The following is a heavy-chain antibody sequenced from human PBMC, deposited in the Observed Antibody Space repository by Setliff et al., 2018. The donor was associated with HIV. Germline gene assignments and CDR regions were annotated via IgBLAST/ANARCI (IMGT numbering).Heavy chain of an antibody. Sequence: ASETLSLTCTVSGDSVRSSRYYWSWIRQPAGMGLEWIGRFDSSGGTDYNPSLKSRVTISKDTSKNQFSLKLNSVTALDTAVYYCARKGSSSRSQEYYYDFWGQGTLVTVSS. CDR2: FDSSGGT. CDR1: GDSVRSSRYY. J-gene: IGHJ4*02. CDR3: ARKGSSSRSQEYYYDF. V-gene: IGHV4-61*02. D-gene: IGHD6-13*01.